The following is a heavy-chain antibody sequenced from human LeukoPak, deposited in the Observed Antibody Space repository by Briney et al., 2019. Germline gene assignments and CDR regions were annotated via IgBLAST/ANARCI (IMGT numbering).Heavy chain of an antibody. D-gene: IGHD3-10*01. CDR2: ISAYNGNT. J-gene: IGHJ3*02. CDR1: GYTFTSYG. V-gene: IGHV1-18*01. CDR3: ARDSYYYGSGSYYKARHAFDI. Sequence: GASVKVSCKASGYTFTSYGISWVRQAPGQGLEWTGWISAYNGNTNYAQKLQGRVTMTTDTSTSTAYMELRSLRSDDTAVYYCARDSYYYGSGSYYKARHAFDIWGQGTMVTVSS.